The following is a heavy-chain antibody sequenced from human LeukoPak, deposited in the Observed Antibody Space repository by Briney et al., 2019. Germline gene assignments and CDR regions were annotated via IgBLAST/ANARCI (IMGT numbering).Heavy chain of an antibody. D-gene: IGHD5-24*01. CDR1: GGSISSYY. CDR3: ARVRDGYNYYYYYYMDV. J-gene: IGHJ6*03. Sequence: SETLPLTCTVSGGSISSYYWSWIRQPPGEGLEWIGYIYYSGSTNYNPSLKGRVTISVDTSKNQFSLKLSSVTAADTAVYYCARVRDGYNYYYYYYMDVWGKGTTVTVSS. V-gene: IGHV4-59*01. CDR2: IYYSGST.